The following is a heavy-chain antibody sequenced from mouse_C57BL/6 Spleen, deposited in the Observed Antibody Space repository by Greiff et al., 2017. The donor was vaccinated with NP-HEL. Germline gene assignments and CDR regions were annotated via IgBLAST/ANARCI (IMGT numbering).Heavy chain of an antibody. CDR1: GFSFNTYA. D-gene: IGHD4-1*02. CDR2: IRSKSNNYAT. V-gene: IGHV10-1*01. J-gene: IGHJ2*01. Sequence: EVHLVESGGGLVQPKGSLKLSCAASGFSFNTYAMNWVRQAPGKGLEWVARIRSKSNNYATYYADSVKDRFTISRDDSESMLYLQMNNLKTEDTAMYYCVRHGQLGHFDYWGQGTTLTVSS. CDR3: VRHGQLGHFDY.